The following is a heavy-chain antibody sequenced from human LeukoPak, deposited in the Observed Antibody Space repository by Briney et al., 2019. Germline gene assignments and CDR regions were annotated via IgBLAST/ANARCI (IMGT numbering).Heavy chain of an antibody. V-gene: IGHV4-39*01. CDR3: ARQVSDYFYYYIDV. Sequence: SETLSLTCTVSGGFISSGDYYWNWIRQPPGKGLEWVGSIYYNGTTYYNSSLKSRVTISEDTSRNRFSLMLTSVTAADTAVYYCARQVSDYFYYYIDVWGEGTTVIVSS. CDR1: GGFISSGDYY. J-gene: IGHJ6*03. CDR2: IYYNGTT.